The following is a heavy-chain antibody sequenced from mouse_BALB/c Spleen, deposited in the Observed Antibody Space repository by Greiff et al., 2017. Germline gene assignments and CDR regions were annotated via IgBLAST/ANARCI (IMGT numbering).Heavy chain of an antibody. V-gene: IGHV1-67*01. CDR1: SYTFTDYA. CDR3: ARGSYDYDEDYAMDY. CDR2: ISTYYGNT. J-gene: IGHJ4*01. Sequence: QVQLQQSGPELVRPGVSVKISCKGSSYTFTDYAMHWVKQSHAKSLEWIGVISTYYGNTNYNQKFKGKATMTVDKSSSTAYMELARLTSEDSAVYYCARGSYDYDEDYAMDYWGQGTSVTVSS. D-gene: IGHD2-4*01.